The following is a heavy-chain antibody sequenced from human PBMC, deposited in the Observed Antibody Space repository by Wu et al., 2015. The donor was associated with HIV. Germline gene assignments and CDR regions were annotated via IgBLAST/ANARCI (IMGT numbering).Heavy chain of an antibody. CDR2: INPSGGST. D-gene: IGHD6-19*01. CDR3: ARYSSGWSSGAFDI. J-gene: IGHJ3*02. V-gene: IGHV1-46*01. Sequence: QVQLVQSGAELKKPGASVKVSCKASGYSFTGYFVHWVRQAPGQGLEWMGIINPSGGSTSYAQKFQGRVTMTRDTSTSTVYMELSSLRSEDTAVYYCARYSSGWSSGAFDIWGQGTMVTVSS. CDR1: GYSFTGYF.